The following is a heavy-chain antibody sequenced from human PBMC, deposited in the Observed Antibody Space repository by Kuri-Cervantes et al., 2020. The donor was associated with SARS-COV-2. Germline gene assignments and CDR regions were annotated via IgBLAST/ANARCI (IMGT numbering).Heavy chain of an antibody. V-gene: IGHV4-59*08. Sequence: SETLSLTCTVSGGSISSYYWSWIRQPPGKGLEWIGYIYYSGSTNYNPSLKSRVTISVDTSKNQFSLKLSSVTAADTAVYYCARHQEVPAPGEDYFDYWGQGTLVTVSS. D-gene: IGHD2-2*01. CDR2: IYYSGST. CDR1: GGSISSYY. CDR3: ARHQEVPAPGEDYFDY. J-gene: IGHJ4*02.